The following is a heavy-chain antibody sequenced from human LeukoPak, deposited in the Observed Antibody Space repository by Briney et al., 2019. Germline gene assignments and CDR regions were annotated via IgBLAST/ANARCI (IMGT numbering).Heavy chain of an antibody. CDR1: GGSISRSSYY. D-gene: IGHD3/OR15-3a*01. J-gene: IGHJ4*02. V-gene: IGHV4-39*07. Sequence: PSETLSLTCNVSGGSISRSSYYWGGIRQPPGKGLEWIGSIYYSGSTYYNPSLKSRVTISVDTSKNQFSLKLSSVTAADTAVYYFARDRAGYYTSPFDYWGQGTLVTVSS. CDR3: ARDRAGYYTSPFDY. CDR2: IYYSGST.